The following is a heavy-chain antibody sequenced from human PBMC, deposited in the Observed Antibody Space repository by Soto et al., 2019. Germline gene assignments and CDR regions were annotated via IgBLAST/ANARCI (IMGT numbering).Heavy chain of an antibody. V-gene: IGHV1-69*12. CDR2: IIPIFGTA. CDR1: GGTFSGYA. Sequence: QVQLVQSGAEVKKPGSSVKVSCKASGGTFSGYAISWVRQAPGQELEWMGGIIPIFGTANYAQKFQGRVTITADESTSTAYMELSSLRSEDTAVYYCARDAHSSGWYPYWGQGTLVTVSS. CDR3: ARDAHSSGWYPY. D-gene: IGHD6-19*01. J-gene: IGHJ4*02.